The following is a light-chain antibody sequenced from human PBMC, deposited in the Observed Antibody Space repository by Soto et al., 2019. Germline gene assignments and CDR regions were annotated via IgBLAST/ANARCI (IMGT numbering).Light chain of an antibody. CDR1: ETISTF. J-gene: IGKJ4*01. CDR2: GAS. CDR3: QQFFRAGLT. Sequence: DIQLTQSPSSLSASLGDSITITCRASETISTFLNWYQVQPGKAPRLLVYGASYLQVGVPVRFRGSRSGTLFTLTIDNPQREDLASFFLQQFFRAGLTLRGGTRVDI. V-gene: IGKV1-39*01.